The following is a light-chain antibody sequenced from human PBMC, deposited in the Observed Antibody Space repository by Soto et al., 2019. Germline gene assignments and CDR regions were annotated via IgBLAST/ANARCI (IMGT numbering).Light chain of an antibody. CDR2: DAS. Sequence: EVVLTQSPATLSLSPGERATLSCRVSQSVSAYLAWYQQKPGQAPRLLIYDASNRATGIPARFSGSGSGTDFTLTISSLEPEDFAVYYCQQRSNWPPVFGPGTKVHIK. CDR3: QQRSNWPPV. J-gene: IGKJ3*01. CDR1: QSVSAY. V-gene: IGKV3-11*01.